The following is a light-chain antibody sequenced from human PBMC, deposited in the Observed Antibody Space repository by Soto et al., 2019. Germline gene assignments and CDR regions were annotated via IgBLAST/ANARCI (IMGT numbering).Light chain of an antibody. CDR1: SSDVGSYNY. Sequence: QSALTQPASVSGSPGQSITISCTGTSSDVGSYNYVSWYQQHPGTAPKLIIYEVSDRPSGISSRFSGSKSGNTASLTISGLQTEDEADYYCSSYTSSSTLFGTGTKVTVL. J-gene: IGLJ1*01. V-gene: IGLV2-14*01. CDR2: EVS. CDR3: SSYTSSSTL.